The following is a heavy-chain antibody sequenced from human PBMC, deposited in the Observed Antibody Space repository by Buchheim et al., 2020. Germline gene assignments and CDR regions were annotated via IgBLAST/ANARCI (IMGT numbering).Heavy chain of an antibody. CDR2: IYYSGST. J-gene: IGHJ6*02. CDR1: GGSISSGDYY. CDR3: ARDYRPYSSGYWGGGMDV. V-gene: IGHV4-30-4*01. D-gene: IGHD3-22*01. Sequence: QVQLQESGPGLVKPSQTLSLTCTVSGGSISSGDYYWSWIRQPPGKGLEWIGYIYYSGSTYYNPSLKSRVTISVEPCTHQFSLKLSSVTAADTAVYYCARDYRPYSSGYWGGGMDVWGQGTT.